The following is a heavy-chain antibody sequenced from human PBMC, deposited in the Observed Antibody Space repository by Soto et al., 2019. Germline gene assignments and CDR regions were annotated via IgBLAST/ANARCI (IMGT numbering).Heavy chain of an antibody. D-gene: IGHD3-16*01. Sequence: GGSLRLSCAASGFTFSNAWMSWVRQAPGKGLEWVGRIKSKTDGGTTDYAAPVKGRFTISRDDSKNTLYLQMNSLKTEDTAVYYCTTYDYVWGSSRFDYWGQGPLVTVSS. CDR3: TTYDYVWGSSRFDY. CDR2: IKSKTDGGTT. J-gene: IGHJ4*02. CDR1: GFTFSNAW. V-gene: IGHV3-15*01.